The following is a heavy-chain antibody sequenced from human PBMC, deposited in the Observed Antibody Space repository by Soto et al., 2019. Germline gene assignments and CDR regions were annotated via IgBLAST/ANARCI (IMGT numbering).Heavy chain of an antibody. Sequence: QVQLVQSVAEVKKPGSSVKVSCKASGDSFSSYAISWVRQAPGHGLEWMGRIIPIFGTPNYAQRVESRVTITAEESTSTANMELISLKSDDTAVYYCATGGNYYDTCALAYWGQGTLVTVSS. CDR2: IIPIFGTP. V-gene: IGHV1-69*01. CDR3: ATGGNYYDTCALAY. D-gene: IGHD3-22*01. CDR1: GDSFSSYA. J-gene: IGHJ4*02.